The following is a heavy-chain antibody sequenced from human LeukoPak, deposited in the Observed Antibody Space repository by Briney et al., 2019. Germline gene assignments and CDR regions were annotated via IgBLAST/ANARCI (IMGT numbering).Heavy chain of an antibody. V-gene: IGHV1-2*02. CDR3: ATPRFDSSSRHGDWYFDL. D-gene: IGHD6-13*01. J-gene: IGHJ2*01. Sequence: ASVKVSCKASGYTFTGYYMHWVRQAPGQGLEWMGWINPNSGGTNYAQKFQGRVTMTRDTSISTAYMELSRLRSDDTAVYYCATPRFDSSSRHGDWYFDLWGRGTLVTVSS. CDR1: GYTFTGYY. CDR2: INPNSGGT.